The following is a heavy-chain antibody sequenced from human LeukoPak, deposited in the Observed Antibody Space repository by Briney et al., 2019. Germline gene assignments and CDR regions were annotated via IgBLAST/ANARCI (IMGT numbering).Heavy chain of an antibody. D-gene: IGHD3-10*01. CDR1: GGSISSSSYY. V-gene: IGHV4-39*07. Sequence: PSETLSLTCTVSGGSISSSSYYWGWIRQPPGKGLEWIGSIYYSGSTYYNPSLKSRVTISVDTSKNQFSLKLSSVTAADTAVYYCARGKGRKGSGSYAPRRNYYMDVWGKGTTVTVSS. J-gene: IGHJ6*03. CDR3: ARGKGRKGSGSYAPRRNYYMDV. CDR2: IYYSGST.